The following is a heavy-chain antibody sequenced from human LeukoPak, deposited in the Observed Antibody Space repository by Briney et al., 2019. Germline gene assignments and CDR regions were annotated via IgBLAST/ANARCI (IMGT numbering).Heavy chain of an antibody. Sequence: GGSLRLSCTTSGFTFGGYALSWVRQAPGKGLEWVGSIRSNTYGGTSEYAASVTGRFTISRDDSNSIAYLQMGSLKTDDTAVYYCTRDRVVASTSYYYYYGMDVWGQGATVTVSS. D-gene: IGHD2-15*01. CDR1: GFTFGGYA. J-gene: IGHJ6*02. V-gene: IGHV3-49*04. CDR3: TRDRVVASTSYYYYYGMDV. CDR2: IRSNTYGGTS.